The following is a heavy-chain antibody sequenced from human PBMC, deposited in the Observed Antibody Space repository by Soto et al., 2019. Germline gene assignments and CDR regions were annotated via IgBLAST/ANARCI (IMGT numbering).Heavy chain of an antibody. CDR3: ARGVAGPLHWFDP. Sequence: GASVKVSCKASGYTSTSYAMHWVRQAPGQRLEWMGWINAGNGNTKYSQKLQGRVTITRDTSASTAYMELSSLRSEDTAVYYCARGVAGPLHWFDPWGQGTLVTVSS. CDR1: GYTSTSYA. D-gene: IGHD6-19*01. CDR2: INAGNGNT. V-gene: IGHV1-3*01. J-gene: IGHJ5*02.